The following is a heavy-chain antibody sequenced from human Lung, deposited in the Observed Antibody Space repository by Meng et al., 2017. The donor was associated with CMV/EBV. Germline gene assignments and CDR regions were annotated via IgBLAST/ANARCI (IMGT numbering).Heavy chain of an antibody. J-gene: IGHJ4*02. CDR3: ARDGHYDSNGDYDIDY. V-gene: IGHV1-18*01. CDR2: ISTYNGYT. D-gene: IGHD3-22*01. CDR1: GYTFTSYG. Sequence: QVQLVQSRAEVKKPGASVKVSCKTSGYTFTSYGIHWVRQAPGQGLEWMAWISTYNGYTDYLERFQGRVTLTTDTSTSTVHMELRSLRSDDTAVYYCARDGHYDSNGDYDIDYWGQGTLVTVSS.